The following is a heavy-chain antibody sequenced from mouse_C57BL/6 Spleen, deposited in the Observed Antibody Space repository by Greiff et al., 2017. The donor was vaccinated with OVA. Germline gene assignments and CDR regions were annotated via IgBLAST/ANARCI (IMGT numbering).Heavy chain of an antibody. D-gene: IGHD1-1*01. V-gene: IGHV1-82*01. CDR2: IYPGDGDT. CDR1: GYAFSSSW. J-gene: IGHJ2*01. Sequence: QVQLKQSGPELVKPGASVKISCKASGYAFSSSWMNWVKQRPGKGLEWIGRIYPGDGDTNYNGKFKGKATLTADKSCSTAYMQLSSLTSEDSAVYFCARSHYYGSSYVYYFDYWGQGTTLTVSS. CDR3: ARSHYYGSSYVYYFDY.